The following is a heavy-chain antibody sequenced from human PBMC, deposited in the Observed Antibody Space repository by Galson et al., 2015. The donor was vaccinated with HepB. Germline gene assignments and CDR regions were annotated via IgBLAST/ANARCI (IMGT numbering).Heavy chain of an antibody. CDR3: AKEKGGTYGTPYPEQFDY. D-gene: IGHD1-26*01. CDR2: ISSSSGSIT. V-gene: IGHV3-23*01. CDR1: GFTFSNYA. J-gene: IGHJ4*02. Sequence: SLRLSCAASGFTFSNYAMDWVRQAPGKGLEWVSAISSSSGSITYYAESVKGRFTISKDNSKNTLYLQMNSLRAEDTAVYYCAKEKGGTYGTPYPEQFDYWGQGTLVTVSS.